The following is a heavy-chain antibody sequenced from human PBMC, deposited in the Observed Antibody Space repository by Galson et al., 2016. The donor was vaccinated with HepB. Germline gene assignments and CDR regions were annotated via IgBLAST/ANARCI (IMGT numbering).Heavy chain of an antibody. CDR3: ARWASVGSGDAFDI. CDR1: GYTFTNYD. Sequence: SVKVSCKASGYTFTNYDISWVRQAPGQGLEWMGIINPSGGDINYAQKFQGRVTMTRDTSTSTVYMELSSLRSEDTAVYYCARWASVGSGDAFDIWGQGTMVTVSS. CDR2: INPSGGDI. D-gene: IGHD6-19*01. V-gene: IGHV1-46*01. J-gene: IGHJ3*02.